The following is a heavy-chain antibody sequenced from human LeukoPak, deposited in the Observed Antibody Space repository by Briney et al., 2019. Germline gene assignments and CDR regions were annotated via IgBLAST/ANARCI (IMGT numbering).Heavy chain of an antibody. CDR2: IYPGDSDT. J-gene: IGHJ4*02. D-gene: IGHD5-24*01. CDR3: ASRKKGMATAGFDY. Sequence: GESLKISCKGSGYSFTNYWIGWVRQMPGKGLEWRGIIYPGDSDTRYSPSFQGQVTISAEKSISTAYLQWSSLKASGTALYYCASRKKGMATAGFDYWGQGTLVTVSS. CDR1: GYSFTNYW. V-gene: IGHV5-51*01.